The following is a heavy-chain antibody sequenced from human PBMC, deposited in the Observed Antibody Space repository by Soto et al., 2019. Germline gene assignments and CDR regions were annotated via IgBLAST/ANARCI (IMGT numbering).Heavy chain of an antibody. V-gene: IGHV4-30-4*01. CDR2: IYYSGST. Sequence: SGTLSLTCPVSGGSITSADYYCSWIRQPPGKGLAWIGYIYYSGSTYYNPSIKSRVTISVDTSKNQFSLKLSSVTAADTAVYYCARGAIGWFGELVGYWGQGTLVTVSS. D-gene: IGHD3-10*01. J-gene: IGHJ4*02. CDR1: GGSITSADYY. CDR3: ARGAIGWFGELVGY.